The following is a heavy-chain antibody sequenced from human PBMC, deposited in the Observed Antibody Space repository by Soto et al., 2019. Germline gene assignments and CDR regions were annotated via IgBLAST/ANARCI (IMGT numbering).Heavy chain of an antibody. CDR3: AREWDEDFDS. J-gene: IGHJ5*01. Sequence: LRLSCAAHGLSFRSSIMNWVRQAPGKGLEWVSSISTGSNYIFYADSVKGRLTISRDNAKNSLYLQINSLRADDTAVYYCAREWDEDFDSWGQGTLATVSS. D-gene: IGHD1-26*01. CDR2: ISTGSNYI. CDR1: GLSFRSSI. V-gene: IGHV3-21*01.